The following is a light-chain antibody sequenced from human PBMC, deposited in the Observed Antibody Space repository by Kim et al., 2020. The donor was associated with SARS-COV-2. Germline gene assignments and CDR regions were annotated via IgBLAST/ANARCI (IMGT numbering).Light chain of an antibody. CDR3: CSYAGSSTWV. J-gene: IGLJ3*02. V-gene: IGLV2-23*01. Sequence: QSALTQPASVSGSPGQSITISCTGTSSDVGSYNLVSWYQQHPGKAPKLMIYEGSKRPSGVSNRFSGSKSGNTASLTIFGLQAEDEADYYCCSYAGSSTWVFGGGTQLTV. CDR1: SSDVGSYNL. CDR2: EGS.